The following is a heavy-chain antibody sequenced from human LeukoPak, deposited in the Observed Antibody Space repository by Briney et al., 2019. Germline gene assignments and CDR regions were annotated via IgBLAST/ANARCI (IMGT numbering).Heavy chain of an antibody. V-gene: IGHV1-8*02. CDR1: GGTFTSYG. D-gene: IGHD1-1*01. Sequence: ASVKVSCKASGGTFTSYGINWVRQAPGLGLEWMGWMNPNSGNTGYAQKFQGRVTMTRDTSINTAYMELHSLRSEDTAVYYCARGYSPTLRTTGNDYWGQGTLVTVSS. CDR3: ARGYSPTLRTTGNDY. J-gene: IGHJ4*02. CDR2: MNPNSGNT.